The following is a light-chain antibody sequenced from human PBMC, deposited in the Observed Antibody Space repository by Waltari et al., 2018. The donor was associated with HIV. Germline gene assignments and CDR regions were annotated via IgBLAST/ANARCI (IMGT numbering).Light chain of an antibody. CDR1: SSNIGGNY. Sequence: QSVVTQPPSVSGTPGQRVTISCSGNSSNIGGNYVYCYQPVSGTAPKLLIYNNSTRTSGVPDRFTGSKSGTSAALAISGLRCEDAADYYCATWDGSLNGRVFGGGTKLTVL. V-gene: IGLV1-47*01. CDR2: NNS. CDR3: ATWDGSLNGRV. J-gene: IGLJ3*02.